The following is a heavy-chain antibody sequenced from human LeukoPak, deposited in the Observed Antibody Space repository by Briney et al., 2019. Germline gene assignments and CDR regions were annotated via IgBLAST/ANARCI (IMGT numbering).Heavy chain of an antibody. J-gene: IGHJ6*02. D-gene: IGHD6-13*01. V-gene: IGHV1-46*01. CDR2: INPSGGST. CDR3: AREGAAGTSYYYYGMDV. CDR1: GYTFTSYY. Sequence: GASVKVSCKASGYTFTSYYMHWVRQAPRQGLEWMGIINPSGGSTSYAQKFQGRVTMTRDTSTSTVYMELSSLRSEDTAVYYCAREGAAGTSYYYYGMDVWGQGTTVTVSS.